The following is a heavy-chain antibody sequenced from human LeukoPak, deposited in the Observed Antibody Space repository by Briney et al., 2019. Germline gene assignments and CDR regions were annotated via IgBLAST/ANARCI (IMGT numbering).Heavy chain of an antibody. D-gene: IGHD6-13*01. Sequence: GGSLRLSCAASGFTFSGSAMHWVRQASGKGLECVGRIRSKANSYATAYAASVKGRFTISRDDSKNTAYLQMNSLKTEDTAVYYCTRLAAAGPLFDYWGQGTLVTVS. CDR3: TRLAAAGPLFDY. CDR2: IRSKANSYAT. J-gene: IGHJ4*02. V-gene: IGHV3-73*01. CDR1: GFTFSGSA.